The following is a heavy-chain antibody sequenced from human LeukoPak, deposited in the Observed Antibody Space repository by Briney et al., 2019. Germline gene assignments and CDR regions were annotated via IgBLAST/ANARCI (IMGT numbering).Heavy chain of an antibody. V-gene: IGHV3-48*03. CDR3: GRGGFFDSTGAIRS. CDR1: GFTFSSYE. Sequence: PGGSLRLSCAASGFTFSSYEMNWVRQAPGKGLEWVSYISSSGSTIYNADSVKGRFTISRDNAKNSLYLQMSSLRAEDTAVYYCGRGGFFDSTGAIRSWGQGTLVTVSS. J-gene: IGHJ5*02. D-gene: IGHD6-25*01. CDR2: ISSSGSTI.